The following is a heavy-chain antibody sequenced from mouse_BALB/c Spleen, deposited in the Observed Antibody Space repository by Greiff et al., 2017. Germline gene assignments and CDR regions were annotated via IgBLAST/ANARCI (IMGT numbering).Heavy chain of an antibody. Sequence: QVQLQQPGAELVKPGASVKLSCKASGYTFTSYWMHWVKQRPGQGLKWIGEIDPSDSYTNYNQKFKGKATLTVDKSSSTAYMQLSSLTSEDSAVYYCARKNDYYGSSLYWYFDVWGAGTTVTVSS. CDR2: IDPSDSYT. V-gene: IGHV1-69*02. D-gene: IGHD1-1*01. CDR1: GYTFTSYW. J-gene: IGHJ1*01. CDR3: ARKNDYYGSSLYWYFDV.